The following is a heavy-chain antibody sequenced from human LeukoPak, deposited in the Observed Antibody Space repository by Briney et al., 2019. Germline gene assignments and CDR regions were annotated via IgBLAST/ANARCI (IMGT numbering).Heavy chain of an antibody. CDR2: ISGSGGNT. Sequence: GGSLRLSCAASGFTVTDNYMNWVRQSSGKGLEWVSGISGSGGNTYYADSVKGRFTISRDNSKNTLYLQMNSLRAEDTAVYYCAKVRPEYYDFWSGYYMDVWGKGTTVTVSS. CDR1: GFTVTDNY. CDR3: AKVRPEYYDFWSGYYMDV. D-gene: IGHD3-3*01. J-gene: IGHJ6*03. V-gene: IGHV3-23*01.